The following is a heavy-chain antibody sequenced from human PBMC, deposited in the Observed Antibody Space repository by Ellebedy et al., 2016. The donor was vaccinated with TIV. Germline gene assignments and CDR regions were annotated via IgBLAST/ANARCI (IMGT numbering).Heavy chain of an antibody. CDR2: LGVNTVNR. CDR3: ARANETGGLR. V-gene: IGHV3-48*04. Sequence: GESLKISXTASGFGFSGYSMNWVRQAPGKGLEWVSYLGVNTVNRYYADSVKGRFAISRDNAKSSVHLQMDSLTVDDTAVYYCARANETGGLRWGQGTLVTVSS. D-gene: IGHD7-27*01. CDR1: GFGFSGYS. J-gene: IGHJ4*02.